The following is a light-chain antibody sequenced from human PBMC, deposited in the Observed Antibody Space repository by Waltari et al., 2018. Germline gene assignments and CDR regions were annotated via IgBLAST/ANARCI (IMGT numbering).Light chain of an antibody. CDR2: EVS. CDR1: RSDIGSYNY. V-gene: IGLV2-14*01. CDR3: SSYTTSNSYV. Sequence: QSALTQPASVSASPGQSITISCPGTRSDIGSYNYVSWYQQHPGKAPKLIIYEVSNRPSGVSNRFSGSKSGNTASLTISGLKAEDEADYYCSSYTTSNSYVFGAGTKVTVL. J-gene: IGLJ1*01.